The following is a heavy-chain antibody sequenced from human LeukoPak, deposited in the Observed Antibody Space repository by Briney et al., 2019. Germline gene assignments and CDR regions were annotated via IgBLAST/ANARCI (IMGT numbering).Heavy chain of an antibody. D-gene: IGHD3-22*01. CDR2: LYYSGST. Sequence: SETLSLTCTVSGGSISSRSYYWGWLRHPPGKGLEWIGSLYYSGSTYYNPSLKSRVSISVDTSKKQFSLKLSSVPAADTAVYYCARLMIVVVTFDYWGQGTLVTVSS. CDR1: GGSISSRSYY. CDR3: ARLMIVVVTFDY. V-gene: IGHV4-39*07. J-gene: IGHJ4*02.